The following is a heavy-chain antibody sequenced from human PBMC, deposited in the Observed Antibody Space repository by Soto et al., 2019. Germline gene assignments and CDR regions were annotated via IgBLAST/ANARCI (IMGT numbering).Heavy chain of an antibody. CDR3: ARGGTYDFWSGQTNYYGMDV. Sequence: PGGSLRLSCAASEFTFSYYYMGWIRQTPGKGLEWVSYISSTSSAIYYADSVKGRFNISRDNAKNSLYLQMSSLRLEDTALYYCARGGTYDFWSGQTNYYGMDVWGQGTSVTVSS. CDR2: ISSTSSAI. J-gene: IGHJ6*02. V-gene: IGHV3-11*01. CDR1: EFTFSYYY. D-gene: IGHD3-3*01.